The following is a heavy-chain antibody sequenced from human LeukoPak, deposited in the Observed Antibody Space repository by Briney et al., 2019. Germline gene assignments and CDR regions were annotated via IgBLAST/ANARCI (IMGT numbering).Heavy chain of an antibody. D-gene: IGHD3-22*01. Sequence: SVKVSCKASGGTFSSYAISWVRQAPGHGLEWIGGIIPICGTANYAQKFQGRVTITADESTSTAYMELSSLRSEDTAVYYCARDNCHYYDSSGYNYYYYYYMDVWGKGTTVTVSS. CDR2: IIPICGTA. J-gene: IGHJ6*03. CDR1: GGTFSSYA. V-gene: IGHV1-69*13. CDR3: ARDNCHYYDSSGYNYYYYYYMDV.